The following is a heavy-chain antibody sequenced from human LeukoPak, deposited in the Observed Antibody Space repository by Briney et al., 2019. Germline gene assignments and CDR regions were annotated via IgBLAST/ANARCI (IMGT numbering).Heavy chain of an antibody. J-gene: IGHJ4*02. V-gene: IGHV4-34*01. CDR2: INHSGST. CDR3: ARGLTYYDILTGLVTGYGDLSFDY. Sequence: SETLSLTCAVYGGSFSGYYWSWIRQPPGKGLEWIGEINHSGSTNYNPSLKSRVTISVDTSKNQFSLKLSSVTAADTAVYYCARGLTYYDILTGLVTGYGDLSFDYCGQGTLVTVSS. D-gene: IGHD3-9*01. CDR1: GGSFSGYY.